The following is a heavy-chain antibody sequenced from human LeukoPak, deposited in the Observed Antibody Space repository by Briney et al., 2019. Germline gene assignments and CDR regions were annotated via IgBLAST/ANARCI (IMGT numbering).Heavy chain of an antibody. CDR3: ARHPSTAPMVRGYWRSDGIDY. CDR1: GYIYTSYW. D-gene: IGHD3-10*01. J-gene: IGHJ4*02. V-gene: IGHV5-51*01. CDR2: IYPGDSDT. Sequence: GESLKISCNSSGYIYTSYWIGWVRQMPGKGLEWMGIIYPGDSDTRYSPSFQGQVTISADKSISTAYLQWSSLKASDTAMYYCARHPSTAPMVRGYWRSDGIDYWGQGTLVTVSS.